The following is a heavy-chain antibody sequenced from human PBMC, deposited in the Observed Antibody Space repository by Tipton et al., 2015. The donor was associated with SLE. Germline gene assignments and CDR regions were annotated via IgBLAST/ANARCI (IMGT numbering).Heavy chain of an antibody. CDR3: ARSRGFRDAFDI. J-gene: IGHJ3*02. D-gene: IGHD3-10*01. Sequence: SLRLSCAASGFTFSSYSMNWVRQAPGKGPEWVSSISSSSSYIYYADSVKGRFTISRDNAKNSLYLQMNSLRAEDTAVYYCARSRGFRDAFDIWGQGTMVTVSS. CDR2: ISSSSSYI. CDR1: GFTFSSYS. V-gene: IGHV3-21*01.